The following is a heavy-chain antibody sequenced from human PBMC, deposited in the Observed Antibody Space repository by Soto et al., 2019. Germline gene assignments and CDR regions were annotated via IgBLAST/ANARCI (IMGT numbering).Heavy chain of an antibody. D-gene: IGHD3-22*01. CDR1: GGSISSYY. CDR3: ARDRVPYYYDSSGYMHYYYGMDV. CDR2: IYYSGST. V-gene: IGHV4-59*01. J-gene: IGHJ6*02. Sequence: SETLSLTCTVSGGSISSYYWSWIRQPPGKGLEWIGYIYYSGSTNYNPSLKSRVTISVDTSKNQFSLKLSSVTAADTAVYYCARDRVPYYYDSSGYMHYYYGMDVWGQGTAVTVSS.